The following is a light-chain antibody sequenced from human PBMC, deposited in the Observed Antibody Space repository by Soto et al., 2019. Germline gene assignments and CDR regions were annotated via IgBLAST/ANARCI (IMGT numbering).Light chain of an antibody. J-gene: IGLJ3*02. Sequence: QSVLTQPASVSGSPGQSITISCSGTTNDVGFYNLVSWYQQHPGKAPKLVIYAVYKRPSGVSNRFSGSRSDKMASLTISGLQSEDEADYYCSSYANSLCVFGGGTQLTVL. CDR1: TNDVGFYNL. V-gene: IGLV2-23*02. CDR2: AVY. CDR3: SSYANSLCV.